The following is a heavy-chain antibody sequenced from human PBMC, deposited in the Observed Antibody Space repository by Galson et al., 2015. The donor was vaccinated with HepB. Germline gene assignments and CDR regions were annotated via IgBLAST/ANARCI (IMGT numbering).Heavy chain of an antibody. CDR1: GYTFTGYY. CDR2: LNPDSGGT. V-gene: IGHV1-2*02. Sequence: SCKASGYTFTGYYIHWVRQAPGQGLEWMGWLNPDSGGTTYAQKFQGGVTMSRDTSITTAYMELSRLTSDDTAVYYCARVIGDFHAFDIWGQGTMVTVSA. CDR3: ARVIGDFHAFDI. D-gene: IGHD3-22*01. J-gene: IGHJ3*02.